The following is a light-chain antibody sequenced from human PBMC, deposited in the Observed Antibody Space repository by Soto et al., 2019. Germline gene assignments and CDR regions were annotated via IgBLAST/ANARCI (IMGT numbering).Light chain of an antibody. CDR1: SSDVGSYNR. Sequence: QSVLTQPPSVSGSPGQSVAISCTGTSSDVGSYNRVSWYQQPPGTAPKLIISEVSNRPSGVPDRFSGSKSGNTASLTISGLQAEDEADYYCGSFTTSDTYVFGTG. CDR3: GSFTTSDTYV. J-gene: IGLJ1*01. CDR2: EVS. V-gene: IGLV2-18*02.